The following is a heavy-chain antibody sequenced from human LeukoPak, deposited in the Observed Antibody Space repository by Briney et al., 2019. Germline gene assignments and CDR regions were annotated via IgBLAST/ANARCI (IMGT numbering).Heavy chain of an antibody. CDR2: ISYAGTNK. D-gene: IGHD6-19*01. CDR1: GFTFSSYA. Sequence: GGSLRLSCAASGFTFSSYAIHWVRQAPGKGLEWVAVISYAGTNKYSADSVKGRFTISRDNSKNTLYLQMNSLRPEDTAVYYCARENGPYSSGFPPGIWGQGTMVTVSS. CDR3: ARENGPYSSGFPPGI. V-gene: IGHV3-30-3*01. J-gene: IGHJ3*02.